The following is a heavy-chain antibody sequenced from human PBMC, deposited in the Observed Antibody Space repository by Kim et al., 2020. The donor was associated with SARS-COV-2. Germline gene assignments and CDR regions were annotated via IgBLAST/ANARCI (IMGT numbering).Heavy chain of an antibody. CDR2: IFPLDSQI. CDR1: GYNFPTHW. Sequence: GESLKISCTGSGYNFPTHWLTWVRQMPGKGLAWMGIIFPLDSQIIYSPSFQGQVTMSVDRSIATAYLQWASLKASDTAIYYCARSDVLDVRAVPYGLDVWGRGTTVSVSS. CDR3: ARSDVLDVRAVPYGLDV. J-gene: IGHJ6*02. V-gene: IGHV5-51*01. D-gene: IGHD3-10*02.